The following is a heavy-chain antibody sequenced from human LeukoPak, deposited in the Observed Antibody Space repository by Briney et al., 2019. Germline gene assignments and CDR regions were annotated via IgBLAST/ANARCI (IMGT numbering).Heavy chain of an antibody. CDR1: GYTFTSYD. CDR2: MNPNSGNT. Sequence: ASVKVSCKASGYTFTSYDINWVRQATGQGLEWMGWMNPNSGNTGYAQKFQGRVTMTRNTSISTAYMEMSSLRSEDTAVYYCARGLGFGELLPDNYWGQGTLVTVSS. CDR3: ARGLGFGELLPDNY. V-gene: IGHV1-8*01. J-gene: IGHJ4*02. D-gene: IGHD3-10*01.